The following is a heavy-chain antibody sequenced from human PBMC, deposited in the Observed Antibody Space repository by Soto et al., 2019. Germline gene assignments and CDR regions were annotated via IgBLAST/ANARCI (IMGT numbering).Heavy chain of an antibody. CDR3: ARGLSYSSSSGASLTNYYYYYMDV. CDR1: GYTFTGYY. D-gene: IGHD6-6*01. J-gene: IGHJ6*03. CDR2: INPNSGGT. Sequence: ASVKVSCKASGYTFTGYYMHWVRQAPGQGLEWMGWINPNSGGTNYAQKFQGWVTMTRDTSISTAYMELSRLRSDDTAVYYCARGLSYSSSSGASLTNYYYYYMDVWGKGTTVTVSS. V-gene: IGHV1-2*04.